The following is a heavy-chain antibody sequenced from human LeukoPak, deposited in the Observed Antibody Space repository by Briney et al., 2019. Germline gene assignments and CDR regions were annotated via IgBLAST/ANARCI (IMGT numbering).Heavy chain of an antibody. V-gene: IGHV4-38-2*01. CDR2: VYHGGST. CDR1: GYSINSGYY. CDR3: ARGTDYSYVLFDY. Sequence: SETLSLTCAVSGYSINSGYYWGWIRQPPGEGLEWIGTVYHGGSTYCNPSLKSRVTISIDTSKNQFSLKLSSVTAADTAVYYCARGTDYSYVLFDYWGQGTLVTVSS. D-gene: IGHD5-18*01. J-gene: IGHJ4*02.